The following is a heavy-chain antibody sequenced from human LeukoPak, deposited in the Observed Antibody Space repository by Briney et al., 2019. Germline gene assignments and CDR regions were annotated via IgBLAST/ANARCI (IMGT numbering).Heavy chain of an antibody. V-gene: IGHV1-24*01. CDR3: ASPSLRECSGDSCYGAFDI. Sequence: ASVKVSCKVSGYTLTELSMHWVRQAPGKGLEWMGGFDPEDGETIYAQKFQGRVTMTEDTSTDTAYMELSSLRSEDTAVYYCASPSLRECSGDSCYGAFDIWGQGTMVTVSS. J-gene: IGHJ3*02. CDR2: FDPEDGET. CDR1: GYTLTELS. D-gene: IGHD2-15*01.